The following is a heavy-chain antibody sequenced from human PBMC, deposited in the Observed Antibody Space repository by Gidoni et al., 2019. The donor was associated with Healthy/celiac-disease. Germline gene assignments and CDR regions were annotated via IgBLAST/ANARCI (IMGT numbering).Heavy chain of an antibody. V-gene: IGHV4-59*01. CDR2: IYYSGST. CDR1: GGSISSYY. J-gene: IGHJ4*02. CDR3: ARVDYCSSTSCNTYYFDY. D-gene: IGHD2-2*02. Sequence: QVQLQESGPGLVKPSETLSLTCTVSGGSISSYYGSWIRQPPGKGLEWIGYIYYSGSTNYNPSLKSRVTISVDTSKNQFSRKLSSVTAADTAVYYCARVDYCSSTSCNTYYFDYWGQGTLVTVSS.